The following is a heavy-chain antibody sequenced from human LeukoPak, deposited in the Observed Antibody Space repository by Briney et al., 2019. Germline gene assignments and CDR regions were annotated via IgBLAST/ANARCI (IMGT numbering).Heavy chain of an antibody. D-gene: IGHD6-6*01. CDR2: ISSSSSTI. V-gene: IGHV3-48*01. Sequence: GGSLRLSCAASGLTFSSYSMNWVRQAPGKGLEWVSYISSSSSTIYYADSVKGRFTISRDNAKNSLYLQMNSLRAEDTAVYYCARGGAARPDYWGQGTLVTVSS. CDR1: GLTFSSYS. CDR3: ARGGAARPDY. J-gene: IGHJ4*02.